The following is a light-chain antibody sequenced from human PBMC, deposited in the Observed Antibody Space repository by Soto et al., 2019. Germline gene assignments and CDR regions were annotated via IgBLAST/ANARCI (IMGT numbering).Light chain of an antibody. CDR2: KAS. CDR3: QQYNSYSWT. CDR1: QSISSW. J-gene: IGKJ1*01. Sequence: DLQMTQSPSTLSASVGDRVTITFRSSQSISSWLAWYQQKPGKAPKLLIYKASSLESGVPSRFSGSGSGTEFTLTISSLQHEDFATYYCQQYNSYSWTFGQGTKVDIK. V-gene: IGKV1-5*03.